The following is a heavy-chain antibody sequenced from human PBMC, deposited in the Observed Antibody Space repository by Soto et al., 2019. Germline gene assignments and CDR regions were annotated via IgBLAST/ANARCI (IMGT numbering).Heavy chain of an antibody. CDR2: TIPVFNTA. CDR3: ARGVYGSGNYYTGPSAFDI. CDR1: GGTLSDHG. J-gene: IGHJ3*02. D-gene: IGHD3-10*01. V-gene: IGHV1-69*06. Sequence: QVQLEQSGAEVKKPGSSVKISCKASGGTLSDHGVSWLRQAPGQGLEWVGGTIPVFNTAKYASKFQGRVTIAAGKSTNIAYMELGSLRSDDTAFYYCARGVYGSGNYYTGPSAFDIWGQGTLVIVSS.